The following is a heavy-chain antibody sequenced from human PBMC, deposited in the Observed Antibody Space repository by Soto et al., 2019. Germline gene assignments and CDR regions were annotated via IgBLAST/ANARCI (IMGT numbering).Heavy chain of an antibody. Sequence: SVKVSCKASGGTFSSCAISWVRQAPGQGLEWMGGIIPIFGTANYVQKFQGRVTITADESTSTAYMELSSLRSDDTAVYYCARGWAAAAGTDYWGQGTLVTVS. D-gene: IGHD6-13*01. V-gene: IGHV1-69*13. CDR1: GGTFSSCA. J-gene: IGHJ4*02. CDR3: ARGWAAAAGTDY. CDR2: IIPIFGTA.